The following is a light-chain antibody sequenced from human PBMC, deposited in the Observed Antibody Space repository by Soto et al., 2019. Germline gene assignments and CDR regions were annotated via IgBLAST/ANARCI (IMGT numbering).Light chain of an antibody. J-gene: IGKJ1*01. CDR3: HQYGSSPRT. V-gene: IGKV3-20*01. CDR1: QSVSSNF. Sequence: EIVLTQSPGTLSLSPGDRATLSCRASQSVSSNFLAWYQQKPGQAPRLLIYGASIRATGIPDRFSGSGSGTDFTLTSRRLEPEYFAMYFCHQYGSSPRTFGQGTKVEIK. CDR2: GAS.